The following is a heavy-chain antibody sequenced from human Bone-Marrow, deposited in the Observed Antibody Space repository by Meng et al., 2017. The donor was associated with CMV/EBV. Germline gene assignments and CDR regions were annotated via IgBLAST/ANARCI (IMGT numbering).Heavy chain of an antibody. D-gene: IGHD3-3*01. CDR1: SGSYY. CDR3: ARAEGITIFGVVTTNWFDP. CDR2: IYYSGST. Sequence: SGSYYWSWIRQPPGKGLEWIGYIYYSGSTDYNPSLKSRVTISVDTSKNQFSLKLSSVTAADTAVYYCARAEGITIFGVVTTNWFDPWGQGTLVTVSS. V-gene: IGHV4-61*01. J-gene: IGHJ5*02.